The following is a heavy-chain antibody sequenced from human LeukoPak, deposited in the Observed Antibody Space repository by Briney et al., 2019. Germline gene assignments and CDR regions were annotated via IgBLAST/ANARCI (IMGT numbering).Heavy chain of an antibody. D-gene: IGHD6-19*01. J-gene: IGHJ4*02. V-gene: IGHV3-23*01. CDR3: AKDASSGGPDYFDY. CDR1: GFTFSSYA. Sequence: GGSERLSCAASGFTFSSYAMSWVRQAPGKGLEWVSAIGCSGRNTYYADSVKGRFTISRDNSKNTLYLQMNSLSAEDTAVYYCAKDASSGGPDYFDYWGQGTLVTVTS. CDR2: IGCSGRNT.